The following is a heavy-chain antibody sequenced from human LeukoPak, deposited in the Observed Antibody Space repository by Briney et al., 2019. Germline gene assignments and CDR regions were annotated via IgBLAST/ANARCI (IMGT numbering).Heavy chain of an antibody. CDR3: GKDVPYGGDY. Sequence: PGGSLRLSCAASGFIFSNFAMNWVRQAPGKGLEWVAAISGSGDNTYSADSVKGRFFISRDNSRNTLYLQMNSLRPEDTAVYYCGKDVPYGGDYWRQGTLVTVSS. D-gene: IGHD3-10*01. V-gene: IGHV3-23*01. J-gene: IGHJ4*02. CDR1: GFIFSNFA. CDR2: ISGSGDNT.